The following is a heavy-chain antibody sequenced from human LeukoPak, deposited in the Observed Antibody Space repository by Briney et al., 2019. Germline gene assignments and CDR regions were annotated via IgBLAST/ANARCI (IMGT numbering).Heavy chain of an antibody. D-gene: IGHD6-13*01. J-gene: IGHJ4*02. CDR3: ARDRVYSTTTIFDF. Sequence: GGSLRLSCAASGFTFSSYAISWVRQAPGKGLEWVSGISGSGSGTYYPDSVKGRFSISRDNSKSTLYLQMNSLTAEDTALYYCARDRVYSTTTIFDFWGQGTLVTVSS. CDR1: GFTFSSYA. CDR2: ISGSGSGT. V-gene: IGHV3-23*01.